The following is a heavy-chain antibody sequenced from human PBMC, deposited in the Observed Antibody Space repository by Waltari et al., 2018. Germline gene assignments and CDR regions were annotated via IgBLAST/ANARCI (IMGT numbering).Heavy chain of an antibody. D-gene: IGHD1-7*01. J-gene: IGHJ3*02. CDR2: IYYSGST. CDR1: GGSISSSSYY. CDR3: ARRTTEAFDI. V-gene: IGHV4-39*01. Sequence: QLQLQESGPGLVKPSETLSLTCTVSGGSISSSSYYWGWIRQPPGKGLGWIGSIYYSGSTYYNPSLKSRVTISVDTSKNQFSLKLSSVTAADTAVYYCARRTTEAFDIWGQGTMVTVSS.